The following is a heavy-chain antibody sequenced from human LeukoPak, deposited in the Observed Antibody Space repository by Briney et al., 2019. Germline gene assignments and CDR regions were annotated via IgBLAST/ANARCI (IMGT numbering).Heavy chain of an antibody. V-gene: IGHV4-59*01. CDR3: ATDSSSLEYFPP. Sequence: SETLSLTCTVSGGSMRGYYWSWIRQPPGKGLEWIGYISYSGTTNYNPSLKSRAAISVDTSKNQFSLKLSSVTAADTAVYYCATDSSSLEYFPPWGQGTLVTVSS. J-gene: IGHJ5*02. CDR2: ISYSGTT. D-gene: IGHD3-22*01. CDR1: GGSMRGYY.